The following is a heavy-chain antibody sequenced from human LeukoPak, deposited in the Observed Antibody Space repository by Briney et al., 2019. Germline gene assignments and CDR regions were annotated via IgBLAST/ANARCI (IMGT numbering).Heavy chain of an antibody. J-gene: IGHJ4*02. CDR2: IYTRGST. V-gene: IGHV4-61*02. CDR3: ASEYSYGQFDY. D-gene: IGHD5-18*01. Sequence: SQTLSLTCTVSGGSISSGSYYWSWIRQPAGKGLEWIGRIYTRGSTNYNPSLKGRVTISIDTSKKQFSLKLSSVTAADTAVYYCASEYSYGQFDYWGQGTVVTVSS. CDR1: GGSISSGSYY.